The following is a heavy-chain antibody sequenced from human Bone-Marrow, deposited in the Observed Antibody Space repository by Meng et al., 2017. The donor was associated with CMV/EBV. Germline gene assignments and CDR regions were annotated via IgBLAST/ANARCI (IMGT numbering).Heavy chain of an antibody. J-gene: IGHJ6*02. D-gene: IGHD3-22*01. V-gene: IGHV3-48*03. CDR2: ISSSGSTI. CDR1: GFTFSSYE. CDR3: ARDKGYYDSSGYYFGLYYGMDV. Sequence: GGSLRLSCAASGFTFSSYEMNWVRQAPGKGLEWVSYISSSGSTIYYADSVKDRFTISRDNAKNSLYLQMNSLRAEDTAVYYCARDKGYYDSSGYYFGLYYGMDVWGQGTTVTVSS.